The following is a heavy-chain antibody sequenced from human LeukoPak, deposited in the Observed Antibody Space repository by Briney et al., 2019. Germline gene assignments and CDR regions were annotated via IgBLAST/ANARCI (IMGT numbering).Heavy chain of an antibody. Sequence: GASVKVSCKASGGTFSSCAISWVRQAPGQGLEWMGRIIPILGIANYAQKFQGRVTITADKSTSTAYMELSSLRSEDTAVYYCARTLCSGGSCYRKPPDYWGQGTLVTVSS. D-gene: IGHD2-15*01. CDR2: IIPILGIA. V-gene: IGHV1-69*04. CDR1: GGTFSSCA. CDR3: ARTLCSGGSCYRKPPDY. J-gene: IGHJ4*02.